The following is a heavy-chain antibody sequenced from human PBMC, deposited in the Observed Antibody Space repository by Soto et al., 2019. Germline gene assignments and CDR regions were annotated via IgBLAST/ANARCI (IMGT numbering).Heavy chain of an antibody. J-gene: IGHJ4*02. CDR2: IFYNGYT. V-gene: IGHV4-39*01. CDR1: GGSTSSNSYY. Sequence: QLQLQEAGPGLVKPSETLSLTCTVSGGSTSSNSYYWGWIRQSPEKGLEWIADIFYNGYTYYNPSLKSRVAISMDTSKNQFSLRLSSVTAADTAVYYCASVRSRAYFDYWGQGTLVTVSS. CDR3: ASVRSRAYFDY.